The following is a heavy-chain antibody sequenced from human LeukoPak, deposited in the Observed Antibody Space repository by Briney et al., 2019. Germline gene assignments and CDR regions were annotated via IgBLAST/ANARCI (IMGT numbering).Heavy chain of an antibody. CDR2: IYHSGST. Sequence: SETLSLTCAVSGGSISSGGYSWSWIRQPPGKGLEWIGYIYHSGSTYYNPSLKSRVTISVDTSKNQFSLKLSSVTAADTAVYYCARDRTLRYFDWLLTQEGAFDIWGQGTMVTVSS. D-gene: IGHD3-9*01. CDR3: ARDRTLRYFDWLLTQEGAFDI. CDR1: GGSISSGGYS. V-gene: IGHV4-30-2*01. J-gene: IGHJ3*02.